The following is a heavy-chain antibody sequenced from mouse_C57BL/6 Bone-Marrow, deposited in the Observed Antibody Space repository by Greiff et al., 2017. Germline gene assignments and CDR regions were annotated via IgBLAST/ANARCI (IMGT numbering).Heavy chain of an antibody. D-gene: IGHD5-1*01. J-gene: IGHJ2*01. V-gene: IGHV1-47*01. CDR3: ARSSTFFYYFDY. Sequence: QVPLQQSGAELVKPGASVKMSCKASGYTFTTYPIEWMKQNHGKSLEWIGNFHPYNDDTKYNEKFKGKATLTVEKSSNTVYLELSRLTSDDSAVYYCARSSTFFYYFDYWGQGTTLTVSS. CDR1: GYTFTTYP. CDR2: FHPYNDDT.